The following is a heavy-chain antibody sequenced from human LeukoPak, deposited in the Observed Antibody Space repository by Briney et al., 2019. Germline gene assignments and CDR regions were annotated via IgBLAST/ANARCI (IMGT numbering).Heavy chain of an antibody. CDR3: ASHTYYYDSSGVPTTLGFDY. D-gene: IGHD3-22*01. CDR2: IYHSGST. CDR1: GGSISSDGYS. V-gene: IGHV4-30-2*01. J-gene: IGHJ4*02. Sequence: SQTLSLTCAVSGGSISSDGYSWSWIRQPPGKGLEWIGYIYHSGSTYYNPSLKSRVTISIDRSKNQFSLKLSSVTAADTAVYYCASHTYYYDSSGVPTTLGFDYWGQGTLVTVSS.